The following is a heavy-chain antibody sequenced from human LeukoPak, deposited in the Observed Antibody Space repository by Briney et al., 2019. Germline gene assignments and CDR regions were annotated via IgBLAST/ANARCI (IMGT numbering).Heavy chain of an antibody. Sequence: GGSLRLSCAASGFTFDDYAIHWVRQAPGKGLEWVSLISGDGGSTYYADSVKGRFTISRDNSKNSLYLQMNSLRTEDTALYYCAKDINYYDSSGTFDYWGQGTLVTVSS. CDR1: GFTFDDYA. CDR2: ISGDGGST. CDR3: AKDINYYDSSGTFDY. J-gene: IGHJ4*02. D-gene: IGHD3-22*01. V-gene: IGHV3-43*02.